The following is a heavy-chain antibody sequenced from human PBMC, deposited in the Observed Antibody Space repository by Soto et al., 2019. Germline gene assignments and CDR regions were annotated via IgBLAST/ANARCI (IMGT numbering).Heavy chain of an antibody. D-gene: IGHD2-2*03. CDR3: ASGYCSSTSCLDYYYGMDV. CDR2: IYPGDSDT. J-gene: IGHJ6*02. Sequence: PGESLKISCKGSGYSFTSYWIGWVRQMPGKGLEWMGIIYPGDSDTRYSPSFQGQVTISADTSISTAYLQWSSLKASDTAMYYCASGYCSSTSCLDYYYGMDVWGQGTTVTVS. V-gene: IGHV5-51*01. CDR1: GYSFTSYW.